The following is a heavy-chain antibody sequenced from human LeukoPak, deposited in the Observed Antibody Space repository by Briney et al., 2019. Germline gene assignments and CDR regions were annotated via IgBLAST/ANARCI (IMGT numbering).Heavy chain of an antibody. D-gene: IGHD4-23*01. CDR1: GFTFSSFS. CDR2: ITGSGDMT. J-gene: IGHJ4*02. V-gene: IGHV3-23*01. CDR3: AKDPLSYGGHYLDS. Sequence: GGSLRLSCAASGFTFSSFSMTWVRQAPGEGLEWVSTITGSGDMTFYADSMKGRIAISRDNAKNTLYLQMSSLRAEDTAAYYCAKDPLSYGGHYLDSWGQGTLVTVSS.